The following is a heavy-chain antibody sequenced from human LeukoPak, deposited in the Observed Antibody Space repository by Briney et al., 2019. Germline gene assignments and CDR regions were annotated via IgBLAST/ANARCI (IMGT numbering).Heavy chain of an antibody. V-gene: IGHV1-69*13. D-gene: IGHD6-6*01. CDR1: GGTFSSYA. J-gene: IGHJ4*02. Sequence: SVTVSCTASGGTFSSYAISWVRQAPGQGLEWMGGIIPIFGTANYAQKFQGRVTITADESTSTAYMELSSLRSEDTAVYYCARESVSEYSSSGFDYWGQGTLVTVSS. CDR3: ARESVSEYSSSGFDY. CDR2: IIPIFGTA.